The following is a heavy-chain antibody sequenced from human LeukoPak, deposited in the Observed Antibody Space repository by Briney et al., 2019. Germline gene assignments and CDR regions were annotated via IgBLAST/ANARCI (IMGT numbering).Heavy chain of an antibody. J-gene: IGHJ3*02. V-gene: IGHV3-53*01. CDR2: SYSDSNT. CDR1: GFTVSNNF. D-gene: IGHD1-14*01. Sequence: GGSLRLSCTASGFTVSNNFMSWVRQAPGKGLEWVSISYSDSNTNYADSVKGRFTISRDTSQNTLSLQMNSLRAEDTAVYYCVRTNRGFNAAFDIWGQGTVVTVSS. CDR3: VRTNRGFNAAFDI.